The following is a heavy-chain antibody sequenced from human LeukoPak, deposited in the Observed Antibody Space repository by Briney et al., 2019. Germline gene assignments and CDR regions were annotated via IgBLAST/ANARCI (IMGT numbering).Heavy chain of an antibody. CDR1: GGSISSSSYY. CDR2: IYYSGST. Sequence: SETLSLTCTVSGGSISSSSYYWGWIRQPPGKGLEWIGSIYYSGSTYYNPSLKSRVTISVDTSKNQFSLKLSSVTAADTAVYYCARDKYYYDSSGYYQPYYYYMDVWGKGTTVTVSS. J-gene: IGHJ6*03. V-gene: IGHV4-39*07. CDR3: ARDKYYYDSSGYYQPYYYYMDV. D-gene: IGHD3-22*01.